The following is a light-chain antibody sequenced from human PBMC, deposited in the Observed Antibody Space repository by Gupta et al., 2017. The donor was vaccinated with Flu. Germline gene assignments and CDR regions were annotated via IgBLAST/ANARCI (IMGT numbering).Light chain of an antibody. CDR3: QSFDTSLNVYV. V-gene: IGLV1-40*01. J-gene: IGLJ1*01. Sequence: QSVLTQPPSVSGAPGQTITISCTGSSSDIGAGYGVHWYQQLPGAAPNLLIYENKYRPSGVPDRFSGSKSGTSASLAITGLQAEDEADYYCQSFDTSLNVYVFGTGTTVTVL. CDR1: SSDIGAGYG. CDR2: ENK.